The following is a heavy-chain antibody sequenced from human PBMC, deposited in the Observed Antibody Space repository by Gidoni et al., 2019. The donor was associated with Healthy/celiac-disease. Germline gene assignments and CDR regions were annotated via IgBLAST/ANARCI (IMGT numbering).Heavy chain of an antibody. CDR1: GGSISSSSYY. CDR3: ARTPYLEWLLSDTRSNWFDP. J-gene: IGHJ5*02. CDR2: IYYSGST. D-gene: IGHD3-3*01. V-gene: IGHV4-39*01. Sequence: QLQLQESGPGLVKPSETLSLTCTVSGGSISSSSYYWGWIRQPPGKGLEWIGSIYYSGSTYYNPSLKSRVTISVDTSKNQFSLKLSSVTAADTAVYYCARTPYLEWLLSDTRSNWFDPWGQGTLVTVSS.